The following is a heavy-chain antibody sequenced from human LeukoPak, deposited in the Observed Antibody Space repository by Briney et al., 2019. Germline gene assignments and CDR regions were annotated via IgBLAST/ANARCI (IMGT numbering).Heavy chain of an antibody. CDR1: GFTFSSNG. Sequence: GGSLRLSCAASGFTFSSNGMHWVRQAPGKGLEWVAFIRNDGSNKYYVDSVKGRFTIYRDNSKNTLYLQMNSLRAEDTAVYYCAELGITMIGGVWGKGTTVTISS. J-gene: IGHJ6*04. V-gene: IGHV3-30*02. CDR3: AELGITMIGGV. CDR2: IRNDGSNK. D-gene: IGHD3-10*02.